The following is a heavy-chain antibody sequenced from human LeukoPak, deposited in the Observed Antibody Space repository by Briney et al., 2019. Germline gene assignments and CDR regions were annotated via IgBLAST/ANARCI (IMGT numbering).Heavy chain of an antibody. J-gene: IGHJ4*02. V-gene: IGHV5-51*01. CDR1: GYSFTSYW. Sequence: KHGESLKISCKGLGYSFTSYWIGWVRQMPGKGLEWMGIIYPGDSDTRYTPSFQGQVTISADKSISTAYLQWSRLKASDTAIYYCARHQSQTGHFDYYGQGTLATVSS. D-gene: IGHD7-27*01. CDR3: ARHQSQTGHFDY. CDR2: IYPGDSDT.